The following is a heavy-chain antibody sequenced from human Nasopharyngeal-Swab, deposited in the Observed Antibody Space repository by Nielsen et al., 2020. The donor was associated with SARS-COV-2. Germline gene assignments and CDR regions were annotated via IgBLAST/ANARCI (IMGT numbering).Heavy chain of an antibody. Sequence: ASVKVSCKASGYTFTSYAMHWVRQAPGQRLEWMGWINAGNGNTKYSQKFQGRVTITRDTSASTAYMELSSLRSEDTAVYYCARDDCITDSCSSGYYNYGMDVWGQGTTVTVSS. D-gene: IGHD2-15*01. V-gene: IGHV1-3*01. CDR1: GYTFTSYA. CDR2: INAGNGNT. CDR3: ARDDCITDSCSSGYYNYGMDV. J-gene: IGHJ6*02.